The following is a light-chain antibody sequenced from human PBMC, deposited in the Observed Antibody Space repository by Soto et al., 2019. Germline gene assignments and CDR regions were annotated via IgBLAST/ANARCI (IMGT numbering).Light chain of an antibody. V-gene: IGKV3-20*01. Sequence: EIVLTQSPGTLSLSPGERGTLSCSASQSVSSNYLAWYQQKPGQAPRLLIYGASRRATGIPDRFSGSGSGTDFTLSISKLEPEDSAVYHCQQYGGSPLFTFGQGTKLEI. J-gene: IGKJ2*01. CDR2: GAS. CDR1: QSVSSNY. CDR3: QQYGGSPLFT.